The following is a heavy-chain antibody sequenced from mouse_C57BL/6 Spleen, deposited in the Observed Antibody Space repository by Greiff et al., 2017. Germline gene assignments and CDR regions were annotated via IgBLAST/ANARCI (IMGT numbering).Heavy chain of an antibody. J-gene: IGHJ2*01. CDR2: INPSTGGT. V-gene: IGHV1-42*01. CDR3: ARSDDGYYPDY. D-gene: IGHD2-3*01. Sequence: VQLQQSGPELVKPGASVKISCKASGYSFTGYYMNWVKQSPEKSLEWIGEINPSTGGTTYNQKFKAKATLTVDKSSSTAYMQLKSLTSEDSAVYYCARSDDGYYPDYWGQGTTLTVSS. CDR1: GYSFTGYY.